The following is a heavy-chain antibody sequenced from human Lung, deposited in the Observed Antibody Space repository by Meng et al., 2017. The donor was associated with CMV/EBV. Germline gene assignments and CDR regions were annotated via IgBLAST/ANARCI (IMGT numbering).Heavy chain of an antibody. J-gene: IGHJ6*02. V-gene: IGHV1-69*05. CDR1: GYTXTSYG. Sequence: SXXVSXKASGYTXTSYGISWVRQAPGQGLEWMGGIIPFFDTTNYAQKFQGRVTITTDESTSTAYMELSSLRSEDTAVYYCARDRTGDCSSTSCYNYYYYYGMDVWXQGTXVTVSS. D-gene: IGHD2-2*02. CDR2: IIPFFDTT. CDR3: ARDRTGDCSSTSCYNYYYYYGMDV.